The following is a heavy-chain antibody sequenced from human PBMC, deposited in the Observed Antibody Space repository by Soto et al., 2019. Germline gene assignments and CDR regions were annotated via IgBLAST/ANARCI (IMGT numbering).Heavy chain of an antibody. D-gene: IGHD2-15*01. CDR3: AKGDYSGRDYYYGMDV. V-gene: IGHV3-7*01. J-gene: IGHJ6*02. CDR2: IKQDGSEK. CDR1: GFTFSSYW. Sequence: PGGSLRLSCAASGFTFSSYWMSWVRQAPGKGLEWVANIKQDGSEKYYVDSVKGRFTISRDNSKNTLYLQMNSLRAEDTAVYYCAKGDYSGRDYYYGMDVWGQGTTVTVSS.